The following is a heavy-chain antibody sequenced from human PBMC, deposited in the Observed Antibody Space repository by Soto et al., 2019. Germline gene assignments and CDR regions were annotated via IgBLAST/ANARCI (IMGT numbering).Heavy chain of an antibody. V-gene: IGHV3-23*01. CDR1: GFTFSSYA. J-gene: IGHJ5*02. D-gene: IGHD4-17*01. CDR2: ISGSGGST. Sequence: GGSLRLSCAASGFTFSSYAMSWVRQAPGKGLEWVSAISGSGGSTYYADPVKGRFTISRDNSKNTLYLQMNSLRAENTAVYYSAKDFILPDYAGPSFDPWGQGTLVTVAS. CDR3: AKDFILPDYAGPSFDP.